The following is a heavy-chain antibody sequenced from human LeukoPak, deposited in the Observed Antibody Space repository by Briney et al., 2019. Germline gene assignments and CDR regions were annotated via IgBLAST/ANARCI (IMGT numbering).Heavy chain of an antibody. CDR1: GCSISSGYY. CDR2: IYHSGST. J-gene: IGHJ3*01. CDR3: ARIIDDAFDV. V-gene: IGHV4-38-2*02. D-gene: IGHD2-15*01. Sequence: PSETLSLTCTVSGCSISSGYYWAWIRLPPGKGLEWIGSIYHSGSTYYNPSLKSRVTISVDTSKNQFSLKLSSVTAADTAVYYCARIIDDAFDVWGQGTVVTVSS.